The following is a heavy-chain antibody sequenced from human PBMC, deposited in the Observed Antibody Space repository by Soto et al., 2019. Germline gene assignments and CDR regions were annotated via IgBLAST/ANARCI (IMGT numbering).Heavy chain of an antibody. D-gene: IGHD4-17*01. Sequence: GGSLRLSCAASGFTFTSYAMTWARQAPGKGLEWVSSLLRSGSTTYYADSVKGRFTISSDISANSLYLQMDSLRAEDTAVYYCAKDAVSGDGIWLLDSWGQGTVVTVSS. CDR1: GFTFTSYA. CDR2: LLRSGSTT. CDR3: AKDAVSGDGIWLLDS. V-gene: IGHV3-23*01. J-gene: IGHJ4*02.